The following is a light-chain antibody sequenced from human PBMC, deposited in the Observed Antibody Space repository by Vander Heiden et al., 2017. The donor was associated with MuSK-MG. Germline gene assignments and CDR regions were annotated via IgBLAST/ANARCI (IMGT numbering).Light chain of an antibody. CDR2: DVS. J-gene: IGLJ2*01. Sequence: QSALTQPASVSGTPGQSSTISCTGTSRDVGGDNYVSWDQPHPGKAPKFVLYDVSKRTAGVSTRFSGSKSGTTASLTISARKEEDEDDYYCSSYTSSSIVVFGGGTKLTVL. CDR3: SSYTSSSIVV. CDR1: SRDVGGDNY. V-gene: IGLV2-14*01.